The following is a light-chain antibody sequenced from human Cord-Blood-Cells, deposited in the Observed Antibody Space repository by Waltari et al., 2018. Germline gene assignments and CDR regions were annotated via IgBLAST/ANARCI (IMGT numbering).Light chain of an antibody. Sequence: DIVMTQSPDSLAVSLGERATINYKSSQSVLYSSNNKNYLAWYQQKPGQPPKLLMYWASTRESGVPDRFSGSGSGTDFTLTISSLQAEDVAVYYCQQYYSTPTFGQGTKVEIK. J-gene: IGKJ1*01. V-gene: IGKV4-1*01. CDR2: WAS. CDR1: QSVLYSSNNKNY. CDR3: QQYYSTPT.